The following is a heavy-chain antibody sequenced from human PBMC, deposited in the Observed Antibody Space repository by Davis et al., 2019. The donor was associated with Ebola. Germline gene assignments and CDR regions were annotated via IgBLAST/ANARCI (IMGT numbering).Heavy chain of an antibody. CDR3: AKNRTSGIFDL. CDR2: IYYSGST. J-gene: IGHJ3*01. D-gene: IGHD1-14*01. V-gene: IGHV4-39*02. CDR1: GGYMRGSNYY. Sequence: PSETLSLTCIVSGGYMRGSNYYWGWIRQPPGKGLEWIGSIYYSGSTHYNPSLKSRVTMSVDTSRNHFSLKLSSVTAADSAVYYCAKNRTSGIFDLWGQGTMVTVS.